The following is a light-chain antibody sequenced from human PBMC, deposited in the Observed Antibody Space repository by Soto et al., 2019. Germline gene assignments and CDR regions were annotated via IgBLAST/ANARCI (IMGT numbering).Light chain of an antibody. Sequence: SYELTQPPSVSVAPGQTATITCGGNNIGSKSVHWYQQRPGQAPVLVVFDDRDRPSGIPERFSGSNSGNTATLTISGLQAEDEADYYCSSYTRSTILVFGNGTKVTVL. J-gene: IGLJ1*01. V-gene: IGLV3-21*02. CDR1: NIGSKS. CDR3: SSYTRSTILV. CDR2: DDR.